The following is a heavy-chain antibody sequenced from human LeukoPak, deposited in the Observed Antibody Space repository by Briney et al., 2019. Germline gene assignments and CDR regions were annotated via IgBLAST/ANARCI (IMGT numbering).Heavy chain of an antibody. D-gene: IGHD3-22*01. V-gene: IGHV3-21*01. J-gene: IGHJ4*02. Sequence: GGSLRLSCAASGFTFSSYSMNWVRQAPGKGLEWVSSISSRSSYIYYADSVKGRFTISRDNAKNTLYLQMNSLRAEDTAVYYCARVVYYYDSSGYYHFDYWGQGTLVTVSS. CDR1: GFTFSSYS. CDR3: ARVVYYYDSSGYYHFDY. CDR2: ISSRSSYI.